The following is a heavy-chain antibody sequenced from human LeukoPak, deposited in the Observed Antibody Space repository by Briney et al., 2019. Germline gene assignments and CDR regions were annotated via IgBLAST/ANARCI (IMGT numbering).Heavy chain of an antibody. CDR1: GFTISTNA. CDR2: ISGNGGKT. D-gene: IGHD6-19*01. J-gene: IGHJ6*02. CDR3: AKNSGWPLDYYYYGMDV. Sequence: PGGSLRLSCAASGFTISTNAMSWVRQAPGKGLEWVSAISGNGGKTYYADSVKGRFTISRDNSKNTLSLQMTNLRAEDTGVYYCAKNSGWPLDYYYYGMDVWGQGTTITVSS. V-gene: IGHV3-23*01.